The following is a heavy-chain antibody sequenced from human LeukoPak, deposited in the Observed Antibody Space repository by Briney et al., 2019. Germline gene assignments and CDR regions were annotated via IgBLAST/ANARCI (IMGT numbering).Heavy chain of an antibody. V-gene: IGHV1-46*01. CDR2: INPSGGST. CDR3: ARENYYDSSGYYYGLVY. Sequence: ASVKVSCKASGYTFTSYGISWVRQAPGQGLEWMGIINPSGGSTSYAQKFQGRVTMTRDTSTSTVYMELSSLRSEDTAVYYCARENYYDSSGYYYGLVYWGQGTLVTVSS. CDR1: GYTFTSYG. D-gene: IGHD3-22*01. J-gene: IGHJ4*02.